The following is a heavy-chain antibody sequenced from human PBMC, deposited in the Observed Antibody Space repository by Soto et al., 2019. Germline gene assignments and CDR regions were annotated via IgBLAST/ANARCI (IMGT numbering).Heavy chain of an antibody. V-gene: IGHV1-18*04. D-gene: IGHD5-18*01. CDR1: GYTFTSYG. Sequence: ASVKVSCKXSGYTFTSYGISWVRQAPGQGLEWMGWISAYNGNTNYAQKLQGRVTMTTDTSTSTAYMELRSLRSDDTAVYYCARLVVGYSYGSFDYWGQGTLVTVSS. J-gene: IGHJ4*02. CDR3: ARLVVGYSYGSFDY. CDR2: ISAYNGNT.